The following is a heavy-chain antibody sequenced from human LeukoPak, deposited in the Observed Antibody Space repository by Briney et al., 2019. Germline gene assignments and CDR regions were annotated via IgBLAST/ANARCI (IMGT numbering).Heavy chain of an antibody. Sequence: PGGSLRLSCAASGFTFSSYWMSWVRQAPGQGLEWVANIKQDGSEKYYVHSVKGRFTISRDNAKNSLYLQMNSLRAEDTAVYYCSREPSTVPMATVTTYISWFEPRGQGTLVTVSS. CDR1: GFTFSSYW. V-gene: IGHV3-7*01. CDR3: SREPSTVPMATVTTYISWFEP. J-gene: IGHJ5*02. D-gene: IGHD4-17*01. CDR2: IKQDGSEK.